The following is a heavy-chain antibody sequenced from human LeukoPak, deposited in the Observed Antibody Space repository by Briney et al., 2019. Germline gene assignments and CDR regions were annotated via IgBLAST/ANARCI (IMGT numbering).Heavy chain of an antibody. Sequence: PGGSLRLSCAASGFTFRNFWMHWVRQAPGKGLLWVSRINSDGSSTTYADSVKGRFTISRDNAKNTLYLRMNSLRAEDTAVYYCARTLGVPSAFDPWGQGTLVTVSS. D-gene: IGHD2-2*01. CDR3: ARTLGVPSAFDP. CDR2: INSDGSST. J-gene: IGHJ5*02. V-gene: IGHV3-74*01. CDR1: GFTFRNFW.